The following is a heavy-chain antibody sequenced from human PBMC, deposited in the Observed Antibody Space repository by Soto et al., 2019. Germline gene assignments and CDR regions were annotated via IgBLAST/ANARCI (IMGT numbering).Heavy chain of an antibody. J-gene: IGHJ6*02. D-gene: IGHD6-25*01. V-gene: IGHV1-69*13. CDR3: AGLSRATAVTGSAYYYSAMDV. Sequence: SVKVSCKASGGTFSTYAISWVRQAPGQGLEWMGGIIPILGSTNYAQKFQGRVTITADESTSTAYMQLSSLRSEDTAVYYCAGLSRATAVTGSAYYYSAMDVWGQGTTVTAP. CDR1: GGTFSTYA. CDR2: IIPILGST.